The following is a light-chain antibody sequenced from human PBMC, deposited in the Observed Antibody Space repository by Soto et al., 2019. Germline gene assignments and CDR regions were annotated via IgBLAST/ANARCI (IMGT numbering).Light chain of an antibody. J-gene: IGLJ3*02. CDR2: SSN. Sequence: QSVLTQPPSASGTPGQRVTIYCSGSSSNIGSNTVNWYQQLPGTAPKLLIWSSNQRPSGVPDRFSGSKSGTSASLAISGLQSEDDADYYCAAWDDSLNGVVFGGGTKVTVL. CDR1: SSNIGSNT. CDR3: AAWDDSLNGVV. V-gene: IGLV1-44*01.